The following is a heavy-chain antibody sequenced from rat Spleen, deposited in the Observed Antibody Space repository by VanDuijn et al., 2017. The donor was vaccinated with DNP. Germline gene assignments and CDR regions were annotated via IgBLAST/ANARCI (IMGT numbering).Heavy chain of an antibody. Sequence: EVQLVESGGGLVQPGRSMKLSCAASGFIFSDYYMAWVRQAPTKGLEWVASISYEGSSIYYGDSVKGRFTISRDNARSILYLQMNSLKSEDTATYYCARRDYPVPAYWGQGTLVTVSS. CDR1: GFIFSDYY. D-gene: IGHD1-4*01. CDR3: ARRDYPVPAY. J-gene: IGHJ3*01. CDR2: ISYEGSSI. V-gene: IGHV5-22*01.